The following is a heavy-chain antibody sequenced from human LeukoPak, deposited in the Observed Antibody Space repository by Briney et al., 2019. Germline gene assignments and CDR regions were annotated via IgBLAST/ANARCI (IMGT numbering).Heavy chain of an antibody. J-gene: IGHJ4*02. CDR3: AKGPWYYDSSVNFDY. CDR2: ISYDGSNK. Sequence: GGSLRLSCAASGFTFSSYGMHWVRQAPGKGLEWVAVISYDGSNKYYADSVEGRFTISRDNSKNTLYLQMNSLRAEDTAVYYCAKGPWYYDSSVNFDYWGQGTLVTVSS. V-gene: IGHV3-30*18. CDR1: GFTFSSYG. D-gene: IGHD3-22*01.